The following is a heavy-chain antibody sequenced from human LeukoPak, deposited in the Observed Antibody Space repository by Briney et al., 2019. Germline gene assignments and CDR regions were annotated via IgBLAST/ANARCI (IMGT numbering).Heavy chain of an antibody. CDR3: AREVPAAMPYYYYYMDV. V-gene: IGHV3-33*01. Sequence: GGSLRLSCAASGFTFSSYGMHWVRQAPGQGLEWVAVIWYDGSNKYYADSVKGRFTISRDNSKNTLYLQMNSLRAEDTAVYYCAREVPAAMPYYYYYMDVWGKGTTVTVSS. J-gene: IGHJ6*03. CDR1: GFTFSSYG. D-gene: IGHD2-2*01. CDR2: IWYDGSNK.